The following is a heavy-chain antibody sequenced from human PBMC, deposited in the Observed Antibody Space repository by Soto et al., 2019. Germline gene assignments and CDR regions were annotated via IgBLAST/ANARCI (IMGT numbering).Heavy chain of an antibody. CDR1: GGSFSGYY. CDR3: VTGRGYSYGYSYCYYGMDV. J-gene: IGHJ6*02. D-gene: IGHD5-18*01. Sequence: PSETLSLTCAVYGGSFSGYYWSWIRQPPGKGLEWIGEINHSGSTNYNPSLKSRVTISVDTSKNQFSLKLSSVTAADTAVYYCVTGRGYSYGYSYCYYGMDVWGQGTTVTVSS. CDR2: INHSGST. V-gene: IGHV4-34*01.